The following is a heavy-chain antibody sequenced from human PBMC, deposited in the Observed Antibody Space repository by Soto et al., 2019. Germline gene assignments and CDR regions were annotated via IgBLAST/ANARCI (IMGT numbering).Heavy chain of an antibody. J-gene: IGHJ6*02. V-gene: IGHV3-30*18. CDR3: AKSYSSSSYYYYGMDV. CDR1: GFTFSSYG. D-gene: IGHD6-6*01. Sequence: GGSLRLSCAASGFTFSSYGMHWVRQAPGKGLEWVAVISYDGSNKYYADSVKGRFTISRDNSKNTLYLQMNSLRAEDTAVYYCAKSYSSSSYYYYGMDVWGQGTTVTVS. CDR2: ISYDGSNK.